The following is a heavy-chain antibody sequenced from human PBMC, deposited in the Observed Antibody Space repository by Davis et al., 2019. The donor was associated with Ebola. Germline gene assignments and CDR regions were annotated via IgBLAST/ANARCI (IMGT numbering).Heavy chain of an antibody. CDR2: ISSSSSYI. CDR1: GFTFSSYS. D-gene: IGHD3-10*01. Sequence: GGSLRLSCAASGFTFSSYSMNWVRQAPGKGLEWVSSISSSSSYIYYADSVKGRFTISRDNAKNSLYLQMNSLRAEDTAVYYCARDNRLRSLRGGWFDPWGQGTLVTVSS. J-gene: IGHJ5*02. V-gene: IGHV3-21*01. CDR3: ARDNRLRSLRGGWFDP.